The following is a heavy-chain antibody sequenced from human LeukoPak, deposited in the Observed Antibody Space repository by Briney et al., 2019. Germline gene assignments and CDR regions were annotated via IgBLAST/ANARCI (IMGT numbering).Heavy chain of an antibody. Sequence: PGGSLRLSCAASGFTFSSYAMHWVRQAPGKGLEWVAVISYDGSNKYYADSVKGRFTISRDNSKNTLYLQMNSLRAEDTAVYYCARDFALRTYYYDSSGSGDAFDIWGQGTMVTVSS. V-gene: IGHV3-30-3*01. CDR1: GFTFSSYA. J-gene: IGHJ3*02. D-gene: IGHD3-22*01. CDR2: ISYDGSNK. CDR3: ARDFALRTYYYDSSGSGDAFDI.